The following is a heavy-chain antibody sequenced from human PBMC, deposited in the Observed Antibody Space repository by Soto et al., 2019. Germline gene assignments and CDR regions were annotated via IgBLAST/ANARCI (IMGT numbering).Heavy chain of an antibody. CDR1: GYTFTNYV. Sequence: QVQLVQSGAEVKKPGASVTVSCKASGYTFTNYVINWVRQAPGQGLEWMGWMNPNSGNTGYAQKFQGRVTMTRNTSTRTAYIVISDMSSDDTASYYCARLRWGGHADYWGQVNQVT. D-gene: IGHD3-16*01. V-gene: IGHV1-8*01. CDR3: ARLRWGGHADY. J-gene: IGHJ4*02. CDR2: MNPNSGNT.